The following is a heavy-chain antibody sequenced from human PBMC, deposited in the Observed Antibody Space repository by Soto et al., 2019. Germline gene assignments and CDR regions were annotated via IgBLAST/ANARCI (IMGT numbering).Heavy chain of an antibody. V-gene: IGHV5-51*01. J-gene: IGHJ6*02. D-gene: IGHD3-9*01. Sequence: GESLKISCKGSGYSFTSYWIGWVRQMPGKGLEWMGIIYPGDSDTRYSPSFQGQVTISADKSISTAYLQWSSLKASDTAMYYCAGQHVLRYFDQGGMDVSGQGTTVTVYS. CDR2: IYPGDSDT. CDR3: AGQHVLRYFDQGGMDV. CDR1: GYSFTSYW.